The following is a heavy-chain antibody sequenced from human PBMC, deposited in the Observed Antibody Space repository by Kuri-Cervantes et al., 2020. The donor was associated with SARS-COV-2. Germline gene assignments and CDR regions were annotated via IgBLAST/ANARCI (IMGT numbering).Heavy chain of an antibody. CDR2: ISAYNGNT. J-gene: IGHJ4*02. Sequence: ASVKVTCKASGYTFTTSDINWVRQAPGQGLEWMGWISAYNGNTNYAQKLQGRVTMTTDTSTSTAYMELRSLRSDDTAVYYCAREGGYSYGLDYWGQGTLVTVSS. V-gene: IGHV1-18*01. CDR3: AREGGYSYGLDY. CDR1: GYTFTTSD. D-gene: IGHD5-18*01.